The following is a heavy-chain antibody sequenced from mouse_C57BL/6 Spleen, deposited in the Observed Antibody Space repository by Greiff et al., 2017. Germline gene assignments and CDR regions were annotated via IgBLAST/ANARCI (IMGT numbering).Heavy chain of an antibody. CDR3: VGRSYYGYDLDY. Sequence: EVKLMESGGGLVQPKGSLKLSCAASGFSFNTYAMNWVRQAPGKGLEWVARIRSKSNNYATYYADSVKDRFTISRDDSESMLYLQMINLKTEDTAIDYCVGRSYYGYDLDYWGQGTTLTVSS. V-gene: IGHV10-1*01. D-gene: IGHD2-9*01. J-gene: IGHJ2*01. CDR1: GFSFNTYA. CDR2: IRSKSNNYAT.